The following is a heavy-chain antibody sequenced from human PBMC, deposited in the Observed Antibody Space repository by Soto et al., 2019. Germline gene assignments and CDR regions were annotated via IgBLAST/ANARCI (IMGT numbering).Heavy chain of an antibody. J-gene: IGHJ3*02. V-gene: IGHV3-30*18. CDR1: GFSFSSYG. CDR2: ISYDGSNT. D-gene: IGHD3-10*01. Sequence: QVQLVESGGGVVQPGRSLRLSCAASGFSFSSYGMHWVRQAPGKGLEWVAVISYDGSNTYYADSMKGRFTFSRDNSKNTLYLQMNSLRPEDTAVYYCAKDPAGSTLGFFDIWGQGTMVTVSS. CDR3: AKDPAGSTLGFFDI.